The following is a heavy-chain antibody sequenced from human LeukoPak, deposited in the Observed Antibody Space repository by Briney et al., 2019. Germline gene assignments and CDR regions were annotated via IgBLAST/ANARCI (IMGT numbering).Heavy chain of an antibody. V-gene: IGHV4-34*01. D-gene: IGHD5-24*01. CDR2: INHSGST. CDR3: ARAPVEMATDFDY. CDR1: GGSFSGYY. Sequence: PSETLSFTCAVYGGSFSGYYWSWIRQPPGKGLEWIGEINHSGSTNYNPSLKSRVTMSVDTSKNQFSLKLSSVTAADTAVYYCARAPVEMATDFDYWGQGTLVTVSS. J-gene: IGHJ4*02.